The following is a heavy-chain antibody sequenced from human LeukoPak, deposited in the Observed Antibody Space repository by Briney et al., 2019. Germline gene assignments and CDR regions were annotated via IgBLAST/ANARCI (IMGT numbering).Heavy chain of an antibody. D-gene: IGHD7-27*01. J-gene: IGHJ4*02. CDR1: GFTFSSYA. CDR2: ISYDGSNK. Sequence: PGGSLRLSCAASGFTFSSYAMHWVRQAPGKGLEWVAVISYDGSNKYYADSVRGRFTISRDNSKNTLYLQMNSLRAEDTAVYYCAPDWGLDYWGQGTLVIVS. CDR3: APDWGLDY. V-gene: IGHV3-30-3*01.